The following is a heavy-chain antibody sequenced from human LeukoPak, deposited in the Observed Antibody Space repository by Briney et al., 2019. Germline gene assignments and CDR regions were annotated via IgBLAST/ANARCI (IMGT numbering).Heavy chain of an antibody. CDR1: GGSTSSGGYS. Sequence: PSETLSLTCAVSGGSTSSGGYSWSWIRQPPGKGLEWIGYIYQSGSTYYNPSLKSRVTISVDRSKNQFSLKLSSVTAADTAVYYCARSGTEDAFDIWGQGTMVTVSS. D-gene: IGHD1-1*01. J-gene: IGHJ3*02. CDR3: ARSGTEDAFDI. CDR2: IYQSGST. V-gene: IGHV4-30-2*01.